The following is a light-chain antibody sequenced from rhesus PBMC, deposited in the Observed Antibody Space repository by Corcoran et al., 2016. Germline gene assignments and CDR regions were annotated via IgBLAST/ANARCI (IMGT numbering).Light chain of an antibody. Sequence: DIQMTQSPSSLSASIGDTVTITCRASQGIYSWLAWYQQKPGKAPNLLIYKASSVQSGVPSRFSGRGSWTDFTLNISGMQSEDFSTYYCQQYSTRPPTFGQGTKVEIK. J-gene: IGKJ1*01. V-gene: IGKV1-22*01. CDR2: KAS. CDR1: QGIYSW. CDR3: QQYSTRPPT.